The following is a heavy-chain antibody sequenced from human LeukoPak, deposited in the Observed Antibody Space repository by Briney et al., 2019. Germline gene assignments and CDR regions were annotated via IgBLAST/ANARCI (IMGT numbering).Heavy chain of an antibody. CDR1: GYTFITYP. Sequence: GASVKVSCKASGYTFITYPINWVRQAPGQGLEWMGWIDTNTGSPTYAQGLTGRFVFSLDTSVSTAFLQINSLKAEDTALYYCVRGIDTTGYFSYWGQGTLVTVSS. CDR2: IDTNTGSP. CDR3: VRGIDTTGYFSY. V-gene: IGHV7-4-1*02. D-gene: IGHD3-22*01. J-gene: IGHJ4*02.